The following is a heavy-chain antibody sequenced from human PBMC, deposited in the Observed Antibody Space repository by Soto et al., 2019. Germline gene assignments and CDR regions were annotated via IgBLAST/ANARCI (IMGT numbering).Heavy chain of an antibody. D-gene: IGHD4-17*01. CDR2: IYSGGST. CDR3: ARGLEGSHGDSFDY. J-gene: IGHJ4*02. Sequence: PGGSLRLSCAASGFTVSSNYMSWVRQAPGKGLEWVSVIYSGGSTYYADSVKGRFTISRDNSKNTLYLQMNSLRAEDTAVYYCARGLEGSHGDSFDYWGQGTLVTVSS. V-gene: IGHV3-53*01. CDR1: GFTVSSNY.